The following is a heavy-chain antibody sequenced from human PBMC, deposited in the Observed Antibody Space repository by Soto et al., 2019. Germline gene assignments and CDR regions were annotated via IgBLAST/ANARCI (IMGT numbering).Heavy chain of an antibody. V-gene: IGHV5-51*01. Sequence: PGESLKISCKGSGYSFTSYWIGWVRQMPGKGLEWMGIIYPGDSDTRYSPSFQGQVTFSADKSISTAYLQWSSLKASDTAMYYCARSGLMEWLSPNWFDPWGQGTLVTFSS. CDR2: IYPGDSDT. CDR3: ARSGLMEWLSPNWFDP. D-gene: IGHD3-3*01. J-gene: IGHJ5*02. CDR1: GYSFTSYW.